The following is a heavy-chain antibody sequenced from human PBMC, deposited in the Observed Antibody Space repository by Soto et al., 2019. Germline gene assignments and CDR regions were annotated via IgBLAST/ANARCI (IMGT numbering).Heavy chain of an antibody. J-gene: IGHJ4*02. CDR3: ARDVVRSTGGDS. CDR1: GGTFSTSS. V-gene: IGHV1-69*01. D-gene: IGHD7-27*01. Sequence: QVQLVQSGAQVKEPGTSVTVSCRASGGTFSTSSFVRVRQGPGQGLEWMGGIIPIFSKTNVAPKFQDRIPFTADESTRTAYMELSSLRSEDTAIYYCARDVVRSTGGDSWGQGTLVTVSS. CDR2: IIPIFSKT.